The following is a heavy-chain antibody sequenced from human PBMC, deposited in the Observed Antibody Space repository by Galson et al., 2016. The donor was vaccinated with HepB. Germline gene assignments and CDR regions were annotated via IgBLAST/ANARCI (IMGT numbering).Heavy chain of an antibody. CDR3: ANSGWASALDY. CDR1: GGSFSVYH. J-gene: IGHJ4*02. V-gene: IGHV4-34*01. CDR2: INHSGST. Sequence: SETLSLTCAVYGGSFSVYHWSWIRQSPGKGLEWIGEINHSGSTIYSPSLKSRVTISIDTSKNQFFLELRSVTAADTAVYYCANSGWASALDYWGQGNLVTVSS. D-gene: IGHD5-12*01.